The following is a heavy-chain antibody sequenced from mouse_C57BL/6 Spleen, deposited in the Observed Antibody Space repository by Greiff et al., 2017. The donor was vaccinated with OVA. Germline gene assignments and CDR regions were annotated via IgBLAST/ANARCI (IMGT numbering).Heavy chain of an antibody. CDR1: GYSITSGYY. D-gene: IGHD2-3*01. V-gene: IGHV3-6*01. J-gene: IGHJ3*01. CDR3: ARECLLRFAY. Sequence: DVKLQESGPGLVKPSQSLTLTCSVTGYSITSGYYWNWIRQFPGNKLEWMGYISYDGSNNYNPSLTNRISITRDTSKNQFFLKLNSVTNEDTATYYCARECLLRFAYWGQGTLVTVSA. CDR2: ISYDGSN.